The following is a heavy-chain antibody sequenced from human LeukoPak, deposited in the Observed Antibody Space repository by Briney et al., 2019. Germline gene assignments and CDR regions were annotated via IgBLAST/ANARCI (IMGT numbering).Heavy chain of an antibody. Sequence: GASVKVSCKASGYTFTGYYMHWVRQAPGQGLEWMGWINPNSGGTNYAQKFQGRVTMTRDTSISTAYMELSRLRSDDTAVYYCARDPFEGGYATVFDYWGQGTLVTVSS. CDR1: GYTFTGYY. CDR3: ARDPFEGGYATVFDY. J-gene: IGHJ4*02. V-gene: IGHV1-2*02. CDR2: INPNSGGT. D-gene: IGHD3-22*01.